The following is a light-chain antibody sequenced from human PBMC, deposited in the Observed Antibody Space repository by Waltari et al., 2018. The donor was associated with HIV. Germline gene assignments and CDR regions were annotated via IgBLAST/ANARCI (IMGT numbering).Light chain of an antibody. CDR1: SSNIGNNY. V-gene: IGLV1-47*01. CDR2: RTT. CDR3: ASWDDTLNGCVI. J-gene: IGLJ2*01. Sequence: QSVLTRPPSASGTPGQRVTISCSGSSSNIGNNYVHWYQQLPGMAPSLLIYRTTERPSGVPDRFSASKSGTSASLAISGLRSEDEAEYFCASWDDTLNGCVIFGGGTKLTVL.